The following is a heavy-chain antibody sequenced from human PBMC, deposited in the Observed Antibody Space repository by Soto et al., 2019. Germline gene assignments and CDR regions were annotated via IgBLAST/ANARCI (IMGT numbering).Heavy chain of an antibody. CDR1: GFTFSGFD. D-gene: IGHD6-13*01. V-gene: IGHV3-13*01. Sequence: SXVSLRLSCEASGFTFSGFDMHWVRQPTGKGLEWVSSIGTAGDTYYAVSVKGRFTISRDNAKNSLSLQMNSLRAGDMAVYFCAKSQEIGTHFFDSWGQGTQVTVSS. CDR2: IGTAGDT. J-gene: IGHJ4*02. CDR3: AKSQEIGTHFFDS.